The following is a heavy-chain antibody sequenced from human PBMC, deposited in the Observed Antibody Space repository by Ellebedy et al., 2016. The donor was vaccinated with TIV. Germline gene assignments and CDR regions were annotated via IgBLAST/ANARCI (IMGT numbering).Heavy chain of an antibody. CDR2: LHYSGST. V-gene: IGHV4-59*01. J-gene: IGHJ5*02. Sequence: GSLRLSXSVSGTSMSSYSWSWIRQSPGKGLEWIGYLHYSGSTDNNIDYNPSLKSRVTISIDTSKNQFSLNLRSVTAADTAVYYCARGFFLPPNWLDPWGQGTLVTVSS. CDR1: GTSMSSYS. D-gene: IGHD2/OR15-2a*01. CDR3: ARGFFLPPNWLDP.